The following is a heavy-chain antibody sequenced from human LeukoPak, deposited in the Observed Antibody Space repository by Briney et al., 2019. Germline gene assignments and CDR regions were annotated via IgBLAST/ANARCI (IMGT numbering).Heavy chain of an antibody. CDR2: INHSGST. CDR1: GGSFSGYY. V-gene: IGHV4-34*01. CDR3: ARMGPHDYSNYLYYFDY. J-gene: IGHJ4*02. Sequence: SETLSLTCAVYGGSFSGYYWSWIRQPPGKGLEWIGEINHSGSTNYNPSLKSRVTISVDTSKNQFSLKLSSVTAADTAVYYCARMGPHDYSNYLYYFDYWGQGTLVTVSS. D-gene: IGHD4-11*01.